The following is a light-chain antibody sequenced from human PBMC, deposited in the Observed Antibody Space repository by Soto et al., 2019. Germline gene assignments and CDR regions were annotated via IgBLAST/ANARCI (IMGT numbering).Light chain of an antibody. Sequence: EILLTQSPAILSLSPGETATLSCRSSQSLTTNFLAWYQQKPGQAPRLPIYGPSSRAPGCPGRFSGDGAGTDFTLTINGLEPEDFEVYFCQQYSNAQFSFGGGTKVDIK. CDR1: QSLTTNF. CDR3: QQYSNAQFS. V-gene: IGKV3D-7*01. CDR2: GPS. J-gene: IGKJ4*01.